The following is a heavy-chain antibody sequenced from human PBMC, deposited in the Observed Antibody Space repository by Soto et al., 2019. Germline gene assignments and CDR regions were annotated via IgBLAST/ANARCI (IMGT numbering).Heavy chain of an antibody. CDR1: GFTFNNAW. Sequence: GGSLRLSCAASGFTFNNAWMNWARQAPGKGLEWVGHIRSKTDGGTTDYAAPVKGRFTISRDDSKNTLYLQMNSLKIEDTAVYYCTTGLLIGDYYYDSSGYSIWGQGTLVTVSS. CDR2: IRSKTDGGTT. D-gene: IGHD3-22*01. J-gene: IGHJ4*02. CDR3: TTGLLIGDYYYDSSGYSI. V-gene: IGHV3-15*07.